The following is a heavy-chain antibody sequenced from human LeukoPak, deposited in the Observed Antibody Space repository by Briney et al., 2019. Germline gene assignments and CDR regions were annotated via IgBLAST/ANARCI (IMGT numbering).Heavy chain of an antibody. D-gene: IGHD6-19*01. V-gene: IGHV3-23*01. Sequence: PGGSLRLSCAASGFTFSSYAMSWVRQAPGKGLEWVSAISGSGGSTYYADSVKGRFTISRDNSKNTLYLQMNSLRAEDTAVYYCAKDPTALGYSSGWYDYWGQGTLVTVSS. CDR3: AKDPTALGYSSGWYDY. CDR1: GFTFSSYA. J-gene: IGHJ4*02. CDR2: ISGSGGST.